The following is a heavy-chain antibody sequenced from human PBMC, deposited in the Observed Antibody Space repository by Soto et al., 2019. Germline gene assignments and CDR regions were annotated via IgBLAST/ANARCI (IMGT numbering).Heavy chain of an antibody. CDR2: IYYSGST. V-gene: IGHV4-59*02. J-gene: IGHJ6*02. CDR1: GGSVSSYY. CDR3: ARDIMGTNYYYYGMDV. D-gene: IGHD2-8*01. Sequence: SETLSLTCTVSGGSVSSYYWSWIRQPPGKGLEWIGYIYYSGSTNYNPSLKSRVTISVDTSKNQFSLKLSSVTAADTAVYYCARDIMGTNYYYYGMDVWGQGTTVTVSS.